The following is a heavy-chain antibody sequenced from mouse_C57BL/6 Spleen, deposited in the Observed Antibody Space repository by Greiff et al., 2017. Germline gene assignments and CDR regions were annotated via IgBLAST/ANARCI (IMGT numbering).Heavy chain of an antibody. CDR3: ARDDYSAMDY. J-gene: IGHJ4*01. CDR2: INPYNGGT. Sequence: EVKLMESGPVLVKPGASVKMSCKASGYTFTDYYMNWVKQSPGKSLEWIGVINPYNGGTSYNQKFKGKATLTVDKSSSTAYMKLNSLTSEDSAVYYCARDDYSAMDYWGQGTSVTVAS. V-gene: IGHV1-19*01. CDR1: GYTFTDYY. D-gene: IGHD2-4*01.